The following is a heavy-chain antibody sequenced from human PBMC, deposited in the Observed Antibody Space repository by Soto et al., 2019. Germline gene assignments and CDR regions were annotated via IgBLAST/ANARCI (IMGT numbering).Heavy chain of an antibody. CDR2: IYSSGST. D-gene: IGHD3-22*01. CDR1: GGSINTYY. V-gene: IGHV4-4*07. J-gene: IGHJ2*01. Sequence: QVQLQESGPGLVKPSETLSLTCTVSGGSINTYYWSWIRQPAGKGLEWIGRIYSSGSTNYNPSLTSRVTMSVETSNNQLHLKLSYVTAADTAVYYCARLGYYYDSRGPLLRYFDLLGRGTLVTVSS. CDR3: ARLGYYYDSRGPLLRYFDL.